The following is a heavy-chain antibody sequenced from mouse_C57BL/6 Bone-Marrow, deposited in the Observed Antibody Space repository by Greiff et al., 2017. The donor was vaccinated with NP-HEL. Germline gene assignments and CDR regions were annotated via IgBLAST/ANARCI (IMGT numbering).Heavy chain of an antibody. D-gene: IGHD2-12*01. CDR1: GYTFTNYW. V-gene: IGHV1-63*01. CDR2: IYPGGGYT. J-gene: IGHJ4*01. CDR3: ARSNYTYAMDY. Sequence: QVQLQQSGAELVRPGTSVKMSCKASGYTFTNYWIGWAKQRPGHGLEWIGDIYPGGGYTNYNEKFKGKATLTADKSSSTAYMQFSSLTSEDSAIDYCARSNYTYAMDYWGQGTSVTVSS.